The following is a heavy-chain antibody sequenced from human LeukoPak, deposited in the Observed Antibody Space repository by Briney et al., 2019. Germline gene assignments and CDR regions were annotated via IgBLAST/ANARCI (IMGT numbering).Heavy chain of an antibody. J-gene: IGHJ4*02. V-gene: IGHV3-30*03. D-gene: IGHD3-10*02. CDR3: ARDRINMLVLGHDSGLDC. Sequence: GRSLRLSRVGSGFSLNEYGVHWGRQAPGKRLERVAVVSYHGGHKYYADSVKGRFTISRDASSDTVSLQMNSLRVEDTAVYYCARDRINMLVLGHDSGLDCWGQGTLVTVSS. CDR2: VSYHGGHK. CDR1: GFSLNEYG.